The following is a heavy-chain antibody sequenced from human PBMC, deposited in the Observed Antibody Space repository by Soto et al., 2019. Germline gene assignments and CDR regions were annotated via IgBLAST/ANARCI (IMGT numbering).Heavy chain of an antibody. Sequence: QLQLQESGPGLVKPSETLSLTCTVSGGSISSSSYYWGWIRQPPGKGLEWIGSIYYSGSTYYNPSLKSRVTISVDTSKNQFSLKLSSVTAADTAVYYCAGHSSSSQWFDPWGQGTLVTVSS. CDR3: AGHSSSSQWFDP. J-gene: IGHJ5*02. CDR2: IYYSGST. D-gene: IGHD6-6*01. CDR1: GGSISSSSYY. V-gene: IGHV4-39*01.